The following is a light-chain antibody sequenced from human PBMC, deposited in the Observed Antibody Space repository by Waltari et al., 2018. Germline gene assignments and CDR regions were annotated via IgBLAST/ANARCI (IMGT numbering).Light chain of an antibody. CDR2: DVS. Sequence: QSALTQPASVSGSPGQSFTISCTGTTSDVGGYNYVSWYQQHPGKAPNLMIYDVSKRPSGVSNRFSGSKSGNTASLTISGLQAEDEADYYCSSYTSSSVVFGGGTKLTVL. J-gene: IGLJ2*01. CDR1: TSDVGGYNY. V-gene: IGLV2-14*01. CDR3: SSYTSSSVV.